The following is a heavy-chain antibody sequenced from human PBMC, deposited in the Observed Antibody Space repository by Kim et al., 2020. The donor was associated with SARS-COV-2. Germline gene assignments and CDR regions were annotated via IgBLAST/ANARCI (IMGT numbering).Heavy chain of an antibody. V-gene: IGHV4-59*13. CDR2: IYYSGST. Sequence: SETLSLTCTVSGGSISSYYWSWIRQPPGKGLEWIGYIYYSGSTNYNPSLKSRVTISVDTSKNQFSLKLSSVTAADTAVYYCAREADYGSGSGGFDYWGQGTLVTVSS. CDR1: GGSISSYY. CDR3: AREADYGSGSGGFDY. J-gene: IGHJ4*02. D-gene: IGHD3-10*01.